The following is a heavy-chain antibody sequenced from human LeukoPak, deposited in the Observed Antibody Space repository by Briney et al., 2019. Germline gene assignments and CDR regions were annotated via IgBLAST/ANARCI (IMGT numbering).Heavy chain of an antibody. D-gene: IGHD3-3*01. J-gene: IGHJ4*02. CDR2: IYSDGSK. V-gene: IGHV3-53*01. Sequence: QAGGSLRLSCAASGFSVSSNYMNWVRQAPGKGLEWVSVIYSDGSKYYADSVKGRFTISRDNSKNTLYLQMNSLRAEDTAVYYCARDQHDFWSGYSLDYWGQGTLVTASS. CDR1: GFSVSSNY. CDR3: ARDQHDFWSGYSLDY.